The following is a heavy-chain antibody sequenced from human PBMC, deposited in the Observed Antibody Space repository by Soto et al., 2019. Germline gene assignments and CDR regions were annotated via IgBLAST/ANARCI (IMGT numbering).Heavy chain of an antibody. J-gene: IGHJ4*02. D-gene: IGHD6-19*01. Sequence: SVKVSCKASGGTFSSYAISWVRQAPGQGLEWMGGIIPIFGTANYAQKFQGRVTITADESTSTAYMELSSLRSEDTAVYYCAREGSSGSSGYFDYWGQGTLVTVSS. V-gene: IGHV1-69*13. CDR1: GGTFSSYA. CDR2: IIPIFGTA. CDR3: AREGSSGSSGYFDY.